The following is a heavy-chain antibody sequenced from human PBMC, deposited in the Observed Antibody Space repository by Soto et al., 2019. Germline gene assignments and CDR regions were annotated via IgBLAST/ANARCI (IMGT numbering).Heavy chain of an antibody. CDR3: ARDRYCSSTSGRYSAAWYYYYYGMDV. CDR2: ISAYNGNT. D-gene: IGHD2-2*01. Sequence: GSVKVSCKASGYTFTSYGISWVRQAPGQGLERMGWISAYNGNTNYAQKLQGRVTMTTDTSTSTAYMELRSLRSDDTAVYYCARDRYCSSTSGRYSAAWYYYYYGMDVWGQGXTVTVSS. J-gene: IGHJ6*02. V-gene: IGHV1-18*01. CDR1: GYTFTSYG.